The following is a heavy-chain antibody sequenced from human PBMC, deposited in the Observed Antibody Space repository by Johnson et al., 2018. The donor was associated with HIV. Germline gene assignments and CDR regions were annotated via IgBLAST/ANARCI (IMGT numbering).Heavy chain of an antibody. V-gene: IGHV3-11*04. CDR1: GFSFSDYY. CDR3: ASRPGGDFCSGGSCRPNPYDGFDI. J-gene: IGHJ3*02. D-gene: IGHD2-15*01. CDR2: ITNSAETM. Sequence: VQLVESGGGWVKPGGSLRLSCAASGFSFSDYYMSWIRQAPGKGLEWVSFITNSAETMYYADSVKDRFTISRDNSKNTLYLQMNSLRAEDTAVYYCASRPGGDFCSGGSCRPNPYDGFDIWGQGTKVTVSS.